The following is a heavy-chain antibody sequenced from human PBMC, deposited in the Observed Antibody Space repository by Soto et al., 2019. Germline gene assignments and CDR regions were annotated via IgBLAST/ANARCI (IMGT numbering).Heavy chain of an antibody. J-gene: IGHJ4*02. CDR1: GGSFSGYC. CDR3: ATNSYSSGWYLYYFDY. CDR2: INHSGST. V-gene: IGHV4-34*01. D-gene: IGHD6-19*01. Sequence: PSETLSLTCAVYGGSFSGYCWSWIRQPPGKGLEWIGEINHSGSTNYNPSLKSRVTISVDTSKNQFSLKLSSVTAADTAVYYCATNSYSSGWYLYYFDYWGQGTLVTVSS.